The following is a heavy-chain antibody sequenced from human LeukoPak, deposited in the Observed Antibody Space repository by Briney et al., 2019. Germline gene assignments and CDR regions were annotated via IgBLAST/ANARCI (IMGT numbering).Heavy chain of an antibody. Sequence: GGSLRLSCAASGFTLSSYAMSWVRQAPGKGLEWVSVLSDSGRSTYYADSVKGRFTISRDNSKNTLYLQMNSLRAEDTAVYYCAKDRQLRYFDWAIDYWGQGTLVTVSS. V-gene: IGHV3-23*01. J-gene: IGHJ4*02. CDR3: AKDRQLRYFDWAIDY. CDR1: GFTLSSYA. CDR2: LSDSGRST. D-gene: IGHD3-9*01.